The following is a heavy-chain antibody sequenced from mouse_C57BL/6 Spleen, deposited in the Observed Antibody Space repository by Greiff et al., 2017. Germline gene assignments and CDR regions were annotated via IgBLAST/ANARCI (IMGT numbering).Heavy chain of an antibody. CDR2: INSAGSST. CDR3: TKVNNSYAMDY. Sequence: EVKLVESEGGLVQPGSSMKLSCTASGFTFSDYYMAWVRQVPEKGLEWVANINSAGSSTYYLEYLKSRSIISRDKAKNILYLQMSSLKSEDTATYYCTKVNNSYAMDYWGQGTSVTVSS. D-gene: IGHD5-2*01. CDR1: GFTFSDYY. J-gene: IGHJ4*01. V-gene: IGHV5-16*01.